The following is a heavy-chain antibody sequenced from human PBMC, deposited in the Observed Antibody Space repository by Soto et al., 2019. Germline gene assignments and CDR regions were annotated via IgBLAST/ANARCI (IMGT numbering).Heavy chain of an antibody. CDR1: GFTFSSYG. CDR2: IWYDGSNK. CDR3: ARDLTYDYSNYVAPYYYYGMDV. D-gene: IGHD4-4*01. V-gene: IGHV3-33*01. Sequence: PGGSLRLFCAASGFTFSSYGMHWVRQAPGKGLEWVAVIWYDGSNKYYADSVKGRFTISRDNSKNTLYLQMNSLRAEDTAVYYCARDLTYDYSNYVAPYYYYGMDVWGQGTTVTVSS. J-gene: IGHJ6*02.